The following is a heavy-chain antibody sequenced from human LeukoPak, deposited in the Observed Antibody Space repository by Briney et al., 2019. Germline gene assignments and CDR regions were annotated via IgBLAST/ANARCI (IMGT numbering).Heavy chain of an antibody. J-gene: IGHJ4*02. CDR1: GFTFDDYG. V-gene: IGHV3-20*01. CDR2: INWNGGST. D-gene: IGHD1-26*01. CDR3: ARGREIIVGATTPFDY. Sequence: PGGSLRLSCAASGFTFDDYGMSWVRQAPGKGLEWVSGINWNGGSTGYADSVKGRFTISRDNAKNSLYLQMNSLRAEDTALYHCARGREIIVGATTPFDYWGQGTLVTVSS.